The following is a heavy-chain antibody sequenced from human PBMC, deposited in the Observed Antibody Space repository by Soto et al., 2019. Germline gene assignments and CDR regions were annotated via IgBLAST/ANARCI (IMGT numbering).Heavy chain of an antibody. CDR1: GFTFSSFA. CDR2: ISGSGGST. V-gene: IGHV3-23*01. Sequence: GGSLRLSCAASGFTFSSFAMSWVRQAPGKGLEWVSAISGSGGSTYYADSVKGRFTISRDNSKNTLYLQMNSLRAEDTAVYYCARLYYDFWSGYYNPDYYYGMDVWGQGTTVTVSS. D-gene: IGHD3-3*01. CDR3: ARLYYDFWSGYYNPDYYYGMDV. J-gene: IGHJ6*02.